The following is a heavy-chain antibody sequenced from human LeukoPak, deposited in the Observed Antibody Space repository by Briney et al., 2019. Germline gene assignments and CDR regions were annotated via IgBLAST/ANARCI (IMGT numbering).Heavy chain of an antibody. J-gene: IGHJ4*02. V-gene: IGHV3-74*01. D-gene: IGHD3-16*01. CDR1: GFTFSSYW. Sequence: GGSLRLSCAASGFTFSSYWMHWVRQAPGNGLVWVSRISTDGSSAIYVDSVKGRFTISRDNAKNTLYLQMNSLRAEDTAVYYCARVNVCPRCHFDYWGQGTLVTVSS. CDR3: ARVNVCPRCHFDY. CDR2: ISTDGSSA.